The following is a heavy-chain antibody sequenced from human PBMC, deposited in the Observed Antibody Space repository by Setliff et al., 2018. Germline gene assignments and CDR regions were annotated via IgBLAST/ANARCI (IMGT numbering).Heavy chain of an antibody. V-gene: IGHV7-4-1*02. D-gene: IGHD7-27*01. CDR1: EYNFRSYG. CDR2: INTDTGNP. J-gene: IGHJ3*02. CDR3: TRDLSNWGYDVLDAFDI. Sequence: ASVKVSCKASEYNFRSYGLNWVRQAPGQGLEWMGWINTDTGNPTYAQGFTGRFVFSLDTSVTTAYLQINSLKAEDTAVYYCTRDLSNWGYDVLDAFDIWVQGTMVTVPS.